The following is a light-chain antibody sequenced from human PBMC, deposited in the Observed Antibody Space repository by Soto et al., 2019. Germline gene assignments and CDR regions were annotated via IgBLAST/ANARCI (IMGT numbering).Light chain of an antibody. Sequence: QSALTQPASVSGSPGQSITISCTGTSSDVGGYNYVSWYQQHPGKAPKLMICEVSNRPSGVSHRFSGSKSGNTASLTISGLQAEDEADYYCSSYTRSSTYVVFGGGTKLTVL. CDR3: SSYTRSSTYVV. J-gene: IGLJ2*01. V-gene: IGLV2-14*01. CDR2: EVS. CDR1: SSDVGGYNY.